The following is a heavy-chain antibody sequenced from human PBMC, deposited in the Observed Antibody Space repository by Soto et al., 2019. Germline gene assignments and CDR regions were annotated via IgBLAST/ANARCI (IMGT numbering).Heavy chain of an antibody. CDR2: IIPKSGDT. V-gene: IGHV1-2*02. D-gene: IGHD3-22*01. CDR1: GYTFIDYY. Sequence: GASMKGSCQGSGYTFIDYYIHWLRQAPGQGPEWMGWIIPKSGDTKYSEKFQGRVAMTRDTSINTAYMEMTSLRSDDTPVYYCARGFYDSSGFFYAGWFGPWGQGTLVTVSS. CDR3: ARGFYDSSGFFYAGWFGP. J-gene: IGHJ5*02.